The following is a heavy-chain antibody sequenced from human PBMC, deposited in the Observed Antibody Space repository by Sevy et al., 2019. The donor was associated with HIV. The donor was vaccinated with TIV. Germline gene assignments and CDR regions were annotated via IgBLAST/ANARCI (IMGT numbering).Heavy chain of an antibody. D-gene: IGHD3-22*01. CDR3: TTDVSSGYYYGYYYYGMDV. J-gene: IGHJ6*02. CDR2: IKSKTDGGTT. Sequence: GGSLRLSCAASGFTFSNAWMSWVRQAPGKGLEWVGRIKSKTDGGTTDYAAPVKGRFTISRDDSKNTLYLQMNSLKTDDTAVYYCTTDVSSGYYYGYYYYGMDVWGQGTTVTVS. V-gene: IGHV3-15*01. CDR1: GFTFSNAW.